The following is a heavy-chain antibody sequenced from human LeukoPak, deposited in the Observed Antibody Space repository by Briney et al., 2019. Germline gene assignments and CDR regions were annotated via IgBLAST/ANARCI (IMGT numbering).Heavy chain of an antibody. D-gene: IGHD6-19*01. CDR3: ARSLLGYSSGWREDY. CDR2: IYHSGST. Sequence: GTLSLTCAVSGGSISSSNWWSWVRQPPGKGLEWIGEIYHSGSTNYNPSLKSRVTISVDKSKNQFSLKLSSVTAADTAVYYCARSLLGYSSGWREDYWGQGTLVTVSS. CDR1: GGSISSSNW. V-gene: IGHV4-4*02. J-gene: IGHJ4*02.